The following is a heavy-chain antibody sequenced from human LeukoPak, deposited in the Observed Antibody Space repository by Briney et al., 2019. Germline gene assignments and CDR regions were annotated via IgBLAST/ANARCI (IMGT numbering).Heavy chain of an antibody. D-gene: IGHD4-23*01. CDR1: GGSISSSSYY. Sequence: SETLSLTCTVSGGSISSSSYYWGWIRQPPGKGLEWIGSIYYSGSTYYNPSLKSRVTISVDTSKNQLSLKLTSVTAADTAVYYCARGSTVADDYWGQGILVTVSS. CDR3: ARGSTVADDY. J-gene: IGHJ4*02. CDR2: IYYSGST. V-gene: IGHV4-39*07.